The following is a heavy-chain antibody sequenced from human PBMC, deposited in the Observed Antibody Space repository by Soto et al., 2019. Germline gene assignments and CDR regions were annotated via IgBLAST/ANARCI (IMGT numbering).Heavy chain of an antibody. CDR3: AKLGYCSSTSCYTSGYGMDV. V-gene: IGHV3-30*18. CDR2: ISYDGSNK. CDR1: GFTFSSYG. Sequence: GGSLRLSCAASGFTFSSYGMHWVRQAPGKGLEWVAVISYDGSNKYYADSVKGRFTISRDNSKNTLYLQMNSLRAEDTAVYYCAKLGYCSSTSCYTSGYGMDVWGQGTTVTVSS. J-gene: IGHJ6*02. D-gene: IGHD2-2*02.